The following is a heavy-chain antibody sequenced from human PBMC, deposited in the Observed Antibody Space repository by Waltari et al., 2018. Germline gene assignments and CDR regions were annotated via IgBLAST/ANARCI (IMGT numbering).Heavy chain of an antibody. CDR3: ARDLLTIVQGVRAWFDP. Sequence: QVQLVQSGAEVKKPGASVKVSCKASGYTFTSYYMHWVRQAPGQGLEWMGIINPSGGSTSYAQKFQGRVTMTRDTSTSTVYMELSSLRSEDTAVYYCARDLLTIVQGVRAWFDPWGQGTLVTVSS. V-gene: IGHV1-46*01. D-gene: IGHD3-10*01. CDR2: INPSGGST. CDR1: GYTFTSYY. J-gene: IGHJ5*02.